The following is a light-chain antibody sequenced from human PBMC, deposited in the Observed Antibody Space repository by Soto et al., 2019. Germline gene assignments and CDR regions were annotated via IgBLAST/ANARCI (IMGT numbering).Light chain of an antibody. CDR1: SSDVGGYNY. CDR3: SSYPTSNNRQIV. V-gene: IGLV2-14*03. Sequence: QSVLTQPASVSGSPGQSITISCTGTSSDVGGYNYVSWYQHHPGKAPKLIIYDVTNRPSGVSNPFSGSKSGNTASLTISGLQPEDEADYYCSSYPTSNNRQIVFGTGTKVTVL. J-gene: IGLJ1*01. CDR2: DVT.